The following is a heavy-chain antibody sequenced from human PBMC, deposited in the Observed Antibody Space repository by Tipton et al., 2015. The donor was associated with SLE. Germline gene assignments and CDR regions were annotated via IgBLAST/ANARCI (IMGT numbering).Heavy chain of an antibody. CDR1: GFTFSSNA. CDR2: ISGSGGST. V-gene: IGHV3-23*01. J-gene: IGHJ4*02. Sequence: SLRLSCAASGFTFSSNAMSWVRQAPGKGLEWVSAISGSGGSTYYADSVKGRFTISRDNSKNTLYLQMNSLRAEDTAVYYCAKGPYCSGGSCYSHYFDYWGQGTLVTVSS. CDR3: AKGPYCSGGSCYSHYFDY. D-gene: IGHD2-15*01.